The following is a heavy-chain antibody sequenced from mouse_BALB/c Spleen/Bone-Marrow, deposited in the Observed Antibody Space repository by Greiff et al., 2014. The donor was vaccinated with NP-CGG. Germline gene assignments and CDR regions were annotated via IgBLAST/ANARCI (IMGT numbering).Heavy chain of an antibody. Sequence: VHLVESGAELVKPGASVKLSCKASGYSFTNYYMYWVKQWPGQGLEWIGEINPSNGGTXFXXXYKSKATRXVDKSSSTAFMQLSSLTSEDSAVYYCTKSNYGYWFFDVWGAGTTVTVSS. J-gene: IGHJ1*01. CDR3: TKSNYGYWFFDV. CDR1: GYSFTNYY. CDR2: INPSNGGT. V-gene: IGHV1S81*02. D-gene: IGHD1-1*01.